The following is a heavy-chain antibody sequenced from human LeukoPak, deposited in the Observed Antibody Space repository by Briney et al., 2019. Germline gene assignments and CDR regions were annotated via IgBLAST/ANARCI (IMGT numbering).Heavy chain of an antibody. J-gene: IGHJ1*01. D-gene: IGHD3-22*01. V-gene: IGHV4-39*01. CDR3: ARRRYYDSTGYLD. CDR2: IYYSGST. CDR1: GDSISSSSYY. Sequence: PSETLSVTRTISGDSISSSSYYWDWIRQCPGKGLEWIGTIYYSGSTYYNASLKSRLFISIDTSNNQFSLRLSFVTAADTAVYYCARRRYYDSTGYLDWGQGTLITVSS.